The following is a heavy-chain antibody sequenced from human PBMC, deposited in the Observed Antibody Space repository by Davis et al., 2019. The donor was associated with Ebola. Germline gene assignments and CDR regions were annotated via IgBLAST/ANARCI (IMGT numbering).Heavy chain of an antibody. V-gene: IGHV3-30*04. CDR1: GFTFSSYA. D-gene: IGHD5-18*01. J-gene: IGHJ4*02. CDR3: ASGYSYGYGGFDY. Sequence: GGSLRLSCAASGFTFSSYAMHWVRQAPGKGLEWVAVISYDGSNIYYADSVKGRFTISRDNSKNTLYLQMNSLRAEDTAVYYCASGYSYGYGGFDYWGQGTLVTVSS. CDR2: ISYDGSNI.